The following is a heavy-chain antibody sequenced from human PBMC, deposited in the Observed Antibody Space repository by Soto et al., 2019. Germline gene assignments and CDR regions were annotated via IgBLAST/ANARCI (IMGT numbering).Heavy chain of an antibody. J-gene: IGHJ4*02. CDR3: ARHLYDYVWGSYRH. V-gene: IGHV1-69*13. D-gene: IGHD3-16*02. Sequence: SVEVSCKSSGYIFKNYAVTWLRQAPGQGLEWMGGIIPVFGTPDYSQKFRGRVTITADESTSTVYMELRSLTSEDTAVYYCARHLYDYVWGSYRHWGQGTLVTVSS. CDR2: IIPVFGTP. CDR1: GYIFKNYA.